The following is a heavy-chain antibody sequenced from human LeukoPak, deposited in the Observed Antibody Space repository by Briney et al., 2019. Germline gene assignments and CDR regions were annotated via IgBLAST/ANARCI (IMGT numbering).Heavy chain of an antibody. D-gene: IGHD3-10*01. Sequence: SETLSLTCTVSGGSISSYYWSWIRQPPGKGLEWIGYIYSSGSTNYNPSLKSRVTISVDTSKNQFSLKLTSVTAADTAVYYCARTYYFGSGSYHFDYWGQGTLVTVST. J-gene: IGHJ4*02. V-gene: IGHV4-59*08. CDR3: ARTYYFGSGSYHFDY. CDR2: IYSSGST. CDR1: GGSISSYY.